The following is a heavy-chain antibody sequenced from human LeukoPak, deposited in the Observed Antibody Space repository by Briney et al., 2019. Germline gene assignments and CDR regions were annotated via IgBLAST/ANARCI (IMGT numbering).Heavy chain of an antibody. Sequence: ASVKVSCKAPGYTFTSYAMHWVRQAPGQRLEWMGWINAGNGNTKYSQKFQGRVTMTEDTSTDTAYMELSSLRSEDTAVYYCATGGIGEQLAPRFDPWGQGTLVTVSS. V-gene: IGHV1-3*01. D-gene: IGHD6-13*01. CDR3: ATGGIGEQLAPRFDP. CDR2: INAGNGNT. J-gene: IGHJ5*02. CDR1: GYTFTSYA.